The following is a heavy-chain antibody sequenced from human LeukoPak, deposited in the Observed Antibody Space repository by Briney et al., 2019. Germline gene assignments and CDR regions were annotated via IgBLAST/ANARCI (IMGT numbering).Heavy chain of an antibody. CDR1: GLTFSSYA. Sequence: GGSLRLSCAASGLTFSSYAMSWVRQAPGKGLEWVSVISGSGDNTYYADSVKGRFTISRDNSKNTLYLQMNSLRAEDTAVYYCAKDSSASCYSPLAYWGQGTLVTVSS. D-gene: IGHD2-15*01. CDR2: ISGSGDNT. V-gene: IGHV3-23*01. CDR3: AKDSSASCYSPLAY. J-gene: IGHJ4*02.